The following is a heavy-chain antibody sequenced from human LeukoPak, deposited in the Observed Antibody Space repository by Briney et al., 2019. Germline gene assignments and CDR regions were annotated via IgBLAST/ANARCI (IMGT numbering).Heavy chain of an antibody. CDR1: GDSISSDIW. CDR3: ARDPYGMDV. J-gene: IGHJ6*02. V-gene: IGHV4-4*02. CDR2: IHHSGGI. Sequence: ASETLSLTCAVSGDSISSDIWWNWVRQPPGKGLEWIGEIHHSGGINYNPSLKSRVTISVDTSKNQFSLKLSSVTAADTAVYYCARDPYGMDVWGQGTTVTVSS.